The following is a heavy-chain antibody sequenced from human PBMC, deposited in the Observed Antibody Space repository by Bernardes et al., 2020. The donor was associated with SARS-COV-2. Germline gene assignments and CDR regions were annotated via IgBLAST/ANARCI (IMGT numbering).Heavy chain of an antibody. D-gene: IGHD2-21*02. CDR3: ARGLYGGNSE. CDR1: GGSFSGYY. CDR2: INHSGST. Sequence: SETLSLTCAVYGGSFSGYYWSWIRQPPGKGLEWIGEINHSGSTNYNPSLKSRVTISVDTSKNQFSLKLSSVTAADTAVYYCARGLYGGNSEWGQGTLVTVSS. V-gene: IGHV4-34*01. J-gene: IGHJ4*02.